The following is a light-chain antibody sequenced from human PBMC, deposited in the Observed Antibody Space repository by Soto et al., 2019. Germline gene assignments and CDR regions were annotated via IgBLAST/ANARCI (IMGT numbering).Light chain of an antibody. V-gene: IGLV2-14*01. CDR3: SSYTSSSTYV. CDR1: SCDVGGYNY. Sequence: QSVLTQPASVSGSPGQSITIACTGTSCDVGGYNYVSWYQQHPGKAPKRMIYEVSNRPSGVSNRFSGSKSGNTASLTISGLQAEDEADYYCSSYTSSSTYVVGTGTKLTVL. J-gene: IGLJ1*01. CDR2: EVS.